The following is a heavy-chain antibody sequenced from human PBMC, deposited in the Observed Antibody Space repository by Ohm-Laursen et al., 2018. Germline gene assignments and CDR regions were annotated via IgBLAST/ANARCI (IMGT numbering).Heavy chain of an antibody. CDR2: ISSSGSHI. CDR1: GFTFSTYS. CDR3: AKNHEEYYYYAMDV. V-gene: IGHV3-21*04. J-gene: IGHJ6*02. Sequence: SLRLSCSASGFTFSTYSMNWVRQAPGKGLEWVSSISSSGSHIYYADSVKGRFTISRDSANNSLDLQMNSLRAEDTAIYYCAKNHEEYYYYAMDVWGQGTTVTVSS. D-gene: IGHD1-14*01.